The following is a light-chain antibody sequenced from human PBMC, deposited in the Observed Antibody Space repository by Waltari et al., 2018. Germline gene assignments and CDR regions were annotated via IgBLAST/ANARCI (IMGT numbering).Light chain of an antibody. J-gene: IGKJ4*01. CDR2: DAS. CDR1: QDIAIF. Sequence: IVLTQSPATLSLSPGERATLSCRASQDIAIFLAWYQQKPGQAPRLLIYDASIRATGVPARFSGSGPGRDFTLTISSLEPEDSAVYYCQQRSSSITFGGGTKVEIK. CDR3: QQRSSSIT. V-gene: IGKV3D-11*01.